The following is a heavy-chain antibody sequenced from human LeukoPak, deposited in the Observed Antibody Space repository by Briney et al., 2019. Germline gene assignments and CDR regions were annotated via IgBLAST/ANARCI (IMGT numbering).Heavy chain of an antibody. CDR1: GYTFNNYW. CDR3: VRQGLQSGTYPAY. D-gene: IGHD1-26*01. CDR2: LYPDGSAT. Sequence: GESLKISCKASGYTFNNYWFGWVRQMPGRGLEWMGMLYPDGSATTYHPSFEGRVTISADKSVTTAYPEWNSLKASDTALYYCVRQGLQSGTYPAYWGPGTLVTVSS. J-gene: IGHJ4*02. V-gene: IGHV5-51*01.